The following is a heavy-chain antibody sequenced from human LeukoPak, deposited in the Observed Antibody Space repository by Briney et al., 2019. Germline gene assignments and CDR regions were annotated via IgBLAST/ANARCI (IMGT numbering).Heavy chain of an antibody. CDR3: ARVNYDILTGYLSYFDY. Sequence: GLSLRLSCAASGFTFSSYWMNWVRQAPGKGLEWVANIKEDGREKYYVDSVKGRFTISRDNAKNSLYLQMNSLRAEDTAVYYCARVNYDILTGYLSYFDYWGQGTLVTVSS. CDR1: GFTFSSYW. V-gene: IGHV3-7*04. D-gene: IGHD3-9*01. CDR2: IKEDGREK. J-gene: IGHJ4*02.